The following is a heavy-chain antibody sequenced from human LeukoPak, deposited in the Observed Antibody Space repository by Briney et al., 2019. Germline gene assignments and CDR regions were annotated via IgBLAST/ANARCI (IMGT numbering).Heavy chain of an antibody. CDR2: ISSNGGST. D-gene: IGHD4-17*01. CDR1: GFTFSNYA. Sequence: PGGSLRLSCAASGFTFSNYAMHWVRQAPGKGLEYVSAISSNGGSTYYANSVKGRFTISRDNSKNTLYLQMGSLRAEDMAVYYCARGGHGDWRVFDYWGQGTLVTVSS. V-gene: IGHV3-64*01. J-gene: IGHJ4*02. CDR3: ARGGHGDWRVFDY.